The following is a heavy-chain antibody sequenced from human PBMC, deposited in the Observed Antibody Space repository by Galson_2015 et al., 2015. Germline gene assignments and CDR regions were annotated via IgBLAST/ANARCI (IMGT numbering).Heavy chain of an antibody. D-gene: IGHD6-25*01. CDR1: GGSISSYY. Sequence: ATLFLTCTVSGGSISSYYWRWIRPPPGKGLEWIGYIYYSGSTNYNPSLKSRVTISVDTSKNQFSLKLSSVTAADTAVYYCARKAGNWYFDLWGRGTLVTVSS. CDR3: ARKAGNWYFDL. J-gene: IGHJ2*01. CDR2: IYYSGST. V-gene: IGHV4-59*01.